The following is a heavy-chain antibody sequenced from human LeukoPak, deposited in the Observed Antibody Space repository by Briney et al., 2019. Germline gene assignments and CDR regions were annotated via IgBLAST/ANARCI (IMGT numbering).Heavy chain of an antibody. J-gene: IGHJ4*02. CDR3: AKWGDYDVLTGYYVSDY. Sequence: GGSLRLSCAASGFTFSNYAMSWVRRAPGKGLEWVSAITGSGGNTYYADSVKGRFTISRDNSKNTVFLQMNSLRAEDTVVYYCAKWGDYDVLTGYYVSDYWGQGTLVTVSS. V-gene: IGHV3-23*01. CDR2: ITGSGGNT. D-gene: IGHD3-9*01. CDR1: GFTFSNYA.